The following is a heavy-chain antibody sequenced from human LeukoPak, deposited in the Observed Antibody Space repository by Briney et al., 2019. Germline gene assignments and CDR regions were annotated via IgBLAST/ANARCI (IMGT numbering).Heavy chain of an antibody. Sequence: SETLSLTCTVSGGSVSSYYWSWIRQPPGKGLEWIGSIYHSGSTYYNPSLKSRVTISVDTSKNQFSLKLSSVTAADTAVYYCARARSVVTHPYFDYWGQGTLVTVSS. CDR1: GGSVSSYY. CDR2: IYHSGST. CDR3: ARARSVVTHPYFDY. V-gene: IGHV4-38-2*02. D-gene: IGHD3-22*01. J-gene: IGHJ4*02.